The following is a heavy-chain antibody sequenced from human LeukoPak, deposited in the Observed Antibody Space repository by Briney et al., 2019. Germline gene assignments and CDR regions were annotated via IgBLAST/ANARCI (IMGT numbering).Heavy chain of an antibody. J-gene: IGHJ2*01. CDR1: GGAISRWC. Sequence: PSETLSLTCTVSGGAISRWCWSWLRQPAGKGLEWIGRIYTSGSTNYNPSLKSRVTISVDTSKNQFSLKLSSVTAADTAVYYCARGGARYWYFDLWGRGTLVTVSS. D-gene: IGHD4/OR15-4a*01. CDR3: ARGGARYWYFDL. CDR2: IYTSGST. V-gene: IGHV4-4*07.